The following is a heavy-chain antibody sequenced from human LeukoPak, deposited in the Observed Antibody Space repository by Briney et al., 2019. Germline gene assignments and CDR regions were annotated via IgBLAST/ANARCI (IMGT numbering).Heavy chain of an antibody. Sequence: SETLSLTCTVSGGSISSSSYYWGWIRQPPGKGLEWIGSIYYSGSTYYNPSPKSRVTISLDMSKNQFSLKLRSVTAADTAVYYCAKHTAMVTGFDYWGQGTLVTVSS. V-gene: IGHV4-39*01. CDR3: AKHTAMVTGFDY. CDR2: IYYSGST. CDR1: GGSISSSSYY. J-gene: IGHJ4*02. D-gene: IGHD5-18*01.